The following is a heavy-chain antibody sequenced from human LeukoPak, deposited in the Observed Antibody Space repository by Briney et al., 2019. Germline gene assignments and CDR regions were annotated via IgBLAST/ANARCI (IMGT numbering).Heavy chain of an antibody. CDR1: GGSISSGDYY. CDR3: AREIYMIRAFDY. Sequence: SQTLSLTCTVSGGSISSGDYYWSWIRQPPGKGLEWIGYIYYSGSTYYNPSLKSRVTISVDTSKNQFSLKLSSVTAADTAVYYCAREIYMIRAFDYWGQGTLVTVSS. CDR2: IYYSGST. J-gene: IGHJ4*02. D-gene: IGHD3-22*01. V-gene: IGHV4-30-4*01.